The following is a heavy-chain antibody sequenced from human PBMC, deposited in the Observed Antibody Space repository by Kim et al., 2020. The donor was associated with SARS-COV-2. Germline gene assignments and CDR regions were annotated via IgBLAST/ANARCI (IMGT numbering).Heavy chain of an antibody. V-gene: IGHV3-30*04. CDR1: GFSFRSYA. J-gene: IGHJ4*02. CDR3: AKDRDYRNSLALLSPYYLDH. D-gene: IGHD4-4*01. CDR2: ISYDGNNK. Sequence: GGSLRLSCTVSGFSFRSYAMHWVRQSPGEGLEWVAVISYDGNNKYYTDSVEGRFTISRDNSRNTLFLQMSSLRADDTALYYCAKDRDYRNSLALLSPYYLDHWGQGTLVTVSS.